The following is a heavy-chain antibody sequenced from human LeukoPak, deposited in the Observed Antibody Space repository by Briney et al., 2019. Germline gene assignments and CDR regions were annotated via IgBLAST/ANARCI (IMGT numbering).Heavy chain of an antibody. CDR2: MYHDGYT. J-gene: IGHJ3*02. CDR1: GGSISNTDP. V-gene: IGHV4-4*02. Sequence: SETLSLTCAVSGGSISNTDPWNWVRHPPGTGLEWIGEMYHDGYTNYNPSFKSRVTMSVDKSKNHFSLKLTSVTAADTAVYYCARSRGAVAGWSFDIWGQGTVVTVSS. D-gene: IGHD6-19*01. CDR3: ARSRGAVAGWSFDI.